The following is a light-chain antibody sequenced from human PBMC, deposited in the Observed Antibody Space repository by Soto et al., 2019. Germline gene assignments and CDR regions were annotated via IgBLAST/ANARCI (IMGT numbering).Light chain of an antibody. Sequence: EIVLTQSPGTLSLSPGERATLSCRASQSVSSTYLAWYQQKPGQAPRLLMYGASSRATGIPDRFSGSGSGTDVTLTISRLEPEDFALYYCQQYGSSPQVTFGQGTKVEIK. CDR3: QQYGSSPQVT. CDR1: QSVSSTY. CDR2: GAS. V-gene: IGKV3-20*01. J-gene: IGKJ1*01.